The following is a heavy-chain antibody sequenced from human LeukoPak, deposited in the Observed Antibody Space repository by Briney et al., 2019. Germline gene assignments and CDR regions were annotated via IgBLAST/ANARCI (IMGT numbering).Heavy chain of an antibody. V-gene: IGHV3-7*04. CDR2: IKHDGTKT. D-gene: IGHD6-19*01. CDR3: ARGRYSSGWYHDF. Sequence: GGSLRLSCAASGFTLSNFWMTWVRQAPGKGLEWVANIKHDGTKTKYVDSVKGRFTISRDNAKNSLYLQMNSLRAEDTAVYFCARGRYSSGWYHDFWGQGALVTVSS. J-gene: IGHJ4*02. CDR1: GFTLSNFW.